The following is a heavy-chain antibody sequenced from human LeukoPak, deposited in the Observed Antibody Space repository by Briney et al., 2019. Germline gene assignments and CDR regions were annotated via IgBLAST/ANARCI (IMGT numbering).Heavy chain of an antibody. D-gene: IGHD1-26*01. CDR1: GGSISSGGYY. J-gene: IGHJ4*02. CDR2: IYHSGST. Sequence: KPSQTLSLTCTVTGGSISSGGYYWSWIRQPPGKGLEWIGYIYHSGSTYYNPSLKSRVTISVDRSKNQFSLKLSSATAADTAVYYCARGQWEPLTNWGQGTLVTVSS. CDR3: ARGQWEPLTN. V-gene: IGHV4-30-2*01.